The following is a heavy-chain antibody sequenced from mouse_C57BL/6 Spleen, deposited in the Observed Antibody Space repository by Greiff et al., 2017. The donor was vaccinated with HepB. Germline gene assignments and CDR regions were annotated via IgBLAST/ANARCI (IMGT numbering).Heavy chain of an antibody. V-gene: IGHV1-18*01. CDR3: ARSNCYGSRPWFAY. CDR1: GYTFTDYN. CDR2: INPNNGGT. J-gene: IGHJ3*01. Sequence: EVQLQQSGPELVKPGASVTIPCKASGYTFTDYNMDWVKQSHGKSLEWIGDINPNNGGTIYNQKFKGKATLTVDKSSSTAYMELRSLTSEDTAVYYCARSNCYGSRPWFAYWGQGTLVTVSA. D-gene: IGHD1-1*01.